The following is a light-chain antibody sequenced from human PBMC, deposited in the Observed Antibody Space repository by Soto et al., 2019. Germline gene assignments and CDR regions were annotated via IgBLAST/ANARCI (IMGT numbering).Light chain of an antibody. Sequence: EIVLTQSPGTLSLSPGERATLSCRASQSVSSIYLAWYQQKPGQAPRLLIYRASSRATGIPDRFSGSGSGTDLTLTISRLEPEDFAVYYCQQYGGSPPYTFGQGTKREIK. J-gene: IGKJ2*01. CDR2: RAS. CDR1: QSVSSIY. CDR3: QQYGGSPPYT. V-gene: IGKV3-20*01.